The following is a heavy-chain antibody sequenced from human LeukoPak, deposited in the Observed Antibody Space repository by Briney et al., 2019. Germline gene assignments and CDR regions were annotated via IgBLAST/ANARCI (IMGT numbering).Heavy chain of an antibody. V-gene: IGHV3-30*02. J-gene: IGHJ4*02. D-gene: IGHD3-3*01. CDR1: GFTFSSYG. CDR2: IRYDGSKK. CDR3: AKEANTYYDFWSGN. Sequence: PGGSLRLSCAASGFTFSSYGMPWVRQAPGKGLEWVAFIRYDGSKKYYADSVKGRFTISRDNSKNTLYLQMNSLRAEDTAVYYCAKEANTYYDFWSGNWGQGTLVTVSS.